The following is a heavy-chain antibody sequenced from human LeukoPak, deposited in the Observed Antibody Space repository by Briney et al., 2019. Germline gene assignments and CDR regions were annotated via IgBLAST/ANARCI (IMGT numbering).Heavy chain of an antibody. CDR1: GGSISSSSDN. CDR2: IYYTGIT. D-gene: IGHD4-23*01. CDR3: ARQGRATVVMYMDD. V-gene: IGHV4-39*01. Sequence: PSETLSLTCSVSGGSISSSSDNWGWIRQPPGKGLEWIGSIYYTGITYYNPSLMSRVTMSVDTSKNQFSLRLTSVTAADTAMYYCARQGRATVVMYMDDWGKGTTVTVS. J-gene: IGHJ6*03.